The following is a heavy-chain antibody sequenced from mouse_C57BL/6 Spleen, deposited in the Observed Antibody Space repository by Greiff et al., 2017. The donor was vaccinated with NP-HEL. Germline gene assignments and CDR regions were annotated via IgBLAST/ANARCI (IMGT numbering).Heavy chain of an antibody. D-gene: IGHD2-4*01. V-gene: IGHV1-50*01. Sequence: QVQLQQPGAELVKPGASVKLSCKASGYTFTSYWMQWVKQRPGQGLEWIGEIDPSDSYTNYNQKFKGKATLTVDTSSSTAYMQLSSLTSEDSAVYYCARYRYDYDGDYYAMDYWGQGTSVTVSS. CDR3: ARYRYDYDGDYYAMDY. J-gene: IGHJ4*01. CDR1: GYTFTSYW. CDR2: IDPSDSYT.